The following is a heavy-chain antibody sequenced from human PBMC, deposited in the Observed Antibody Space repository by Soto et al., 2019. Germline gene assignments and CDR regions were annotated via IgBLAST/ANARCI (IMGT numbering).Heavy chain of an antibody. Sequence: SETLSLTCTVSGGSISSSSYYWGWIRQPPGKGLEWIGSIYYSGSTYYNPSLKSRVTISVDTSKNQFSLKLSSVTAADTAVYYCARHSSGWYYFDYWGQGTLVTVSS. V-gene: IGHV4-39*01. CDR3: ARHSSGWYYFDY. CDR2: IYYSGST. D-gene: IGHD6-19*01. J-gene: IGHJ4*02. CDR1: GGSISSSSYY.